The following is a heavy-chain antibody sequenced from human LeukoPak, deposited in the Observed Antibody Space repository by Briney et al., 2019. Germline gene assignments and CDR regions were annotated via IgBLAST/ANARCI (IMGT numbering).Heavy chain of an antibody. Sequence: PGGSLRLSCAASGFTFDDYAMHWVRQAPGKGLEWVSLISGDGGSTYYADSVKGRFTISRDDSKNSLYLQMNSLRTEDTALYYCAKGGRGTVTTYYYYYYYMDVWGKGTTVTVSS. J-gene: IGHJ6*03. CDR3: AKGGRGTVTTYYYYYYYMDV. D-gene: IGHD4-17*01. V-gene: IGHV3-43*02. CDR2: ISGDGGST. CDR1: GFTFDDYA.